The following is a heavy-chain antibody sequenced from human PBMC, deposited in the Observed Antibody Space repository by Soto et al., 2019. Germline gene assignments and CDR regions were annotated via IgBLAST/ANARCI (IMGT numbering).Heavy chain of an antibody. D-gene: IGHD2-2*01. V-gene: IGHV4-59*08. CDR2: IHYSGTT. J-gene: IGHJ4*02. CDR3: GTYRDGLLAY. Sequence: QVQLQESGPGLVKPSETLSLTCTVSGGSIRSFYWSWIRQPPGKGLEWLGYIHYSGTTVYNSSLKSRVTITLHTSIKQFSLKLTSVDDADTDLSYYGTYRDGLLAYWGQGALVPISS. CDR1: GGSIRSFY.